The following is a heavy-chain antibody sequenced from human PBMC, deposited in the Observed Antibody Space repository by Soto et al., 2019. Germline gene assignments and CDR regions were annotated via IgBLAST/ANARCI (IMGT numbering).Heavy chain of an antibody. J-gene: IGHJ4*02. Sequence: QVQLQQSGPGLVKPSETLSLTCTVSGGSISSYYWSWIRQPPGKGLEWIGYIYYSGSTNYNPTLKTTVTISVYTSTTPCALKLSSVTAADTAVYYWARVTSGYRPPFEYWGQGSLVTVSS. V-gene: IGHV4-59*01. CDR1: GGSISSYY. CDR3: ARVTSGYRPPFEY. D-gene: IGHD3-3*01. CDR2: IYYSGST.